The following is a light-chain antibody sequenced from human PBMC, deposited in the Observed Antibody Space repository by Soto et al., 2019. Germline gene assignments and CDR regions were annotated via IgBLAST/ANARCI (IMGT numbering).Light chain of an antibody. CDR3: QKYDISPWT. CDR1: QSLSSNF. J-gene: IGKJ1*01. Sequence: EIVLTQSPATLSLSPGERATLSCRASQSLSSNFLAGYQQKPGQPPRLLIYDSSTRASGFPHRFSGSGSGTDVTLTIIRWEPEDFAVYYCQKYDISPWTFGQGTKVEIK. CDR2: DSS. V-gene: IGKV3-20*01.